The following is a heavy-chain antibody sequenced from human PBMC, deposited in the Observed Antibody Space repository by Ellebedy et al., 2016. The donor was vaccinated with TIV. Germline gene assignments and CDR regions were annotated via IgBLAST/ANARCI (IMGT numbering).Heavy chain of an antibody. V-gene: IGHV4-30-2*05. D-gene: IGHD5-12*01. J-gene: IGHJ4*02. CDR3: ARVATGD. CDR1: GGSISSGGYS. CDR2: IWHSGST. Sequence: SETLSLXXAVSGGSISSGGYSWSWIRQPPGKGLEWIGYIWHSGSTYYNPSLESRVTISIDRSKNQFSLKLSSVTAADTAMYYCARVATGDWGQGTLVTVAS.